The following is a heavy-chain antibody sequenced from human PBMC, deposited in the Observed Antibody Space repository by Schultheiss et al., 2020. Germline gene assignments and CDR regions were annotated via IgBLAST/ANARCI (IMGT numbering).Heavy chain of an antibody. V-gene: IGHV3-30-3*01. Sequence: GGSLGLSCAASGFTFSSYAMHWVRQAPGKGLEWVAVISYDGSNKYYADSVKGRFTISRDNAKNSLYLQMNSLRDEDTAVYYCARQKRIAVAGTSGFDPWGQGTLVTVSS. J-gene: IGHJ5*02. CDR1: GFTFSSYA. D-gene: IGHD6-19*01. CDR3: ARQKRIAVAGTSGFDP. CDR2: ISYDGSNK.